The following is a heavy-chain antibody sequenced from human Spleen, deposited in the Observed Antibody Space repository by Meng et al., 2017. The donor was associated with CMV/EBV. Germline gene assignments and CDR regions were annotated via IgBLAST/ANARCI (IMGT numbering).Heavy chain of an antibody. V-gene: IGHV4-61*01. CDR3: ARVKRVASAGTWVNWFDP. D-gene: IGHD6-13*01. Sequence: SETLSLTCTVSGGSVSSGSFYWSWLRQPPGKGLEWIGYIYYSGSTNYNPSLKSRVTISVDTSRNQFSLKLNFVTAADTAVYYCARVKRVASAGTWVNWFDPWGQGTLVTVSS. CDR2: IYYSGST. J-gene: IGHJ5*02. CDR1: GGSVSSGSFY.